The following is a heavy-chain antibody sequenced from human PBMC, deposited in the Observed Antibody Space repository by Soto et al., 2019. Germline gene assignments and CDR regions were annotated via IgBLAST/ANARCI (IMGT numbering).Heavy chain of an antibody. CDR3: ARGSGPSTTETTFFLDY. D-gene: IGHD4-17*01. CDR2: IYYSGST. V-gene: IGHV4-31*03. CDR1: GGSISSGSYY. J-gene: IGHJ4*02. Sequence: PSETLSLTCTVSGGSISSGSYYWSWIRQHPGKGLEWIGYIYYSGSTYYNPSLKSRVTISVDTSKNQFSLKLSSVTAADTAVYYCARGSGPSTTETTFFLDYWGQGTLVTVSS.